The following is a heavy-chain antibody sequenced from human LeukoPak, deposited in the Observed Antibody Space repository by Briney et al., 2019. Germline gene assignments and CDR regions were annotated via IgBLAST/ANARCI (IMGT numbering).Heavy chain of an antibody. D-gene: IGHD2-21*01. CDR2: ISGSGYST. CDR3: AKEESTIQLWPVSIDF. CDR1: GFTFSSYS. Sequence: GGSLRLSCAASGFTFSSYSMNWVRQAPGKGLEWVSAISGSGYSTYYTDSVKGRFTISRDESKNALYLQMNSLRAEDTATYYCAKEESTIQLWPVSIDFWGQGTLVTVSS. V-gene: IGHV3-23*01. J-gene: IGHJ4*02.